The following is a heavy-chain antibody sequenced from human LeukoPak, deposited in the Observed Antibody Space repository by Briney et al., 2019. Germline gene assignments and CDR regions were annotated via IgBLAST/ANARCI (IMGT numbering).Heavy chain of an antibody. D-gene: IGHD2-2*02. V-gene: IGHV3-30-3*01. CDR1: GFTFSSYT. J-gene: IGHJ4*02. CDR3: ARDRCSSTSCYTHYFDY. Sequence: RGSLRLSCATSGFTFSSYTMHWVRQAPGQGLEWVAVISYDGSNKYYADSVKGRFTISGDTSKNTLYLQMNSLRAEDTAVYYCARDRCSSTSCYTHYFDYWGQGTLVTVSS. CDR2: ISYDGSNK.